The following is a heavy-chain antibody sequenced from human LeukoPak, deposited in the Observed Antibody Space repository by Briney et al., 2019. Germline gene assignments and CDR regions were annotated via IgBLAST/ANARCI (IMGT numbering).Heavy chain of an antibody. CDR3: ARDLNWETY. J-gene: IGHJ4*02. Sequence: GGSLRLSCAVSRFTFSSYETNWVRQAPGKGLEWVSYISTSASTIYYADSVKGRFTISRDNAKNSLYLQMNSLRAEDTAVYYCARDLNWETYWGQGTLVSVSS. D-gene: IGHD7-27*01. CDR2: ISTSASTI. V-gene: IGHV3-48*03. CDR1: RFTFSSYE.